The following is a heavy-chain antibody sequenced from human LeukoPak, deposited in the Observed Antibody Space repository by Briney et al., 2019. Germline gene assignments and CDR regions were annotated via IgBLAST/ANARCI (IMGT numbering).Heavy chain of an antibody. Sequence: ASVKVSCKAFGYTFTSYYVHWVRQAPGQGLEWMGVIKPSDGFTSYAQKFQGRLTVTRDMSTSTVYMELNSLRSEDTAVYFCGREIEGTTDYWGQGTLVTVSS. CDR1: GYTFTSYY. V-gene: IGHV1-46*01. J-gene: IGHJ4*02. CDR2: IKPSDGFT. CDR3: GREIEGTTDY. D-gene: IGHD1-7*01.